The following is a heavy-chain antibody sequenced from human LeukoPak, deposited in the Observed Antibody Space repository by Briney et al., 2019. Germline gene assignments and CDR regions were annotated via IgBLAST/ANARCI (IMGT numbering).Heavy chain of an antibody. V-gene: IGHV1-18*01. Sequence: ASVKVSCKASGYTFTSYGISWVRQAPGQGLEWMGWISAYNGNTNYAQKLQGRVTMTTDTSTSTAYMELRSLRSDDTAVYYCARSYSSSWFSQTLEFDYWGQGTMVTVSS. CDR1: GYTFTSYG. J-gene: IGHJ4*02. CDR3: ARSYSSSWFSQTLEFDY. D-gene: IGHD6-13*01. CDR2: ISAYNGNT.